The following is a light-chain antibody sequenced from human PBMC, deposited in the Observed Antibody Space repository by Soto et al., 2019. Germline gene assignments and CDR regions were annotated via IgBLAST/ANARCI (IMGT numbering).Light chain of an antibody. Sequence: QSALTQPASVSGSPGQSITNSCTGTSSDIGGYNYVSWYQQHPGKAPKLIINYVTNRPSGVSNRFSGSKSGNTASLTISGLQADDEGDYYCSSYTSTASYVFGTGTKLTVL. CDR3: SSYTSTASYV. V-gene: IGLV2-14*03. J-gene: IGLJ1*01. CDR2: YVT. CDR1: SSDIGGYNY.